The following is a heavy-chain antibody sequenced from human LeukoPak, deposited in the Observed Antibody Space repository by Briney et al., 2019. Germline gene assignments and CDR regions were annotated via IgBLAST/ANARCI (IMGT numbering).Heavy chain of an antibody. CDR1: GYTFTSYY. D-gene: IGHD3-22*01. V-gene: IGHV1-46*01. Sequence: GASVKVSCKASGYTFTSYYMHWVRQAPGQGLEWMGIINPSGGSTSYAQKFQGRVTMTRDMSTSTVYMELSSLRSEDTAVYYCASPLGYYYDSSGYRPAFDPWGQGTLVTVSS. J-gene: IGHJ5*02. CDR3: ASPLGYYYDSSGYRPAFDP. CDR2: INPSGGST.